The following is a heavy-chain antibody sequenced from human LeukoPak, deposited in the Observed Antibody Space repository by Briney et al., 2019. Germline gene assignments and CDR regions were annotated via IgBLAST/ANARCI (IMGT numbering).Heavy chain of an antibody. CDR2: ISGSGGST. D-gene: IGHD3-3*01. V-gene: IGHV3-23*01. CDR3: AKEYYDFWSGYPHDY. CDR1: GFTFSSYG. Sequence: GGSLRLSCAASGFTFSSYGMSGVRQAPGKGLEWVSAISGSGGSTYYADSVKGRFTISRDNSKNTLYLQMNSLRAEDTAVYYCAKEYYDFWSGYPHDYWGQGTLVTVSS. J-gene: IGHJ4*02.